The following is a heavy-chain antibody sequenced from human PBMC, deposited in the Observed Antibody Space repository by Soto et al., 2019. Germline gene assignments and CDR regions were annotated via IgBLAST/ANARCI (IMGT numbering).Heavy chain of an antibody. J-gene: IGHJ4*01. CDR1: GFTFSSFE. CDR2: ITSGGTI. Sequence: PGGSLRLSCAASGFTFSSFEMTWVRQAPGKGLQWVSYITSGGTIYYADSVKGRFTISRDNAKNSLFLQMNSLRVEDTAVYYCARVMYATWSSFDYWGHGTLVTVS. CDR3: ARVMYATWSSFDY. D-gene: IGHD1-26*01. V-gene: IGHV3-48*03.